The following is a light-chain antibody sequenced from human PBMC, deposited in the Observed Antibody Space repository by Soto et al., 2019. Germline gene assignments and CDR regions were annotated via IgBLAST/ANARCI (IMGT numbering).Light chain of an antibody. CDR2: DVS. CDR1: SSDVGAYTY. Sequence: QSALTQPRSVSGSPGQSVTISCTGTSSDVGAYTYVSWYQQHPGKAPKLMIYDVSQRPSGVPDRFSGSKSGNTASLTISGLQAEEEADYYCCSYAGTSAYGFGSGTKVTVL. J-gene: IGLJ1*01. V-gene: IGLV2-11*01. CDR3: CSYAGTSAYG.